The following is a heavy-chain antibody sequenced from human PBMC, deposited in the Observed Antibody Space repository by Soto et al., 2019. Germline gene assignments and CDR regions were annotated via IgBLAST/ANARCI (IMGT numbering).Heavy chain of an antibody. CDR1: GCSVSGGRVW. CDR3: ARATFFRKRYYDATDQYFFHY. CDR2: MYYSGGT. J-gene: IGHJ4*02. Sequence: ASESLSPSRSVSGCSVSGGRVWRIRNRKPPGKGMELVGYMYYSGGTYYNPSLKSRVTISVDRSKNQFSLRLSAVTAADTAVYYCARATFFRKRYYDATDQYFFHYCGEGTLGAVSS. D-gene: IGHD3-22*01. V-gene: IGHV4-30-2*01.